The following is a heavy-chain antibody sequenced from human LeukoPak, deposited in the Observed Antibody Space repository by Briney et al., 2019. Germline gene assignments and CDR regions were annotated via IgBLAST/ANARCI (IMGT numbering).Heavy chain of an antibody. CDR3: ARSPNDYYYDSSGYYGFDY. CDR1: GGSISSSSYY. J-gene: IGHJ4*02. D-gene: IGHD3-22*01. CDR2: IYYSGST. Sequence: SETLSLTRTVSGGSISSSSYYWGWIRQPPGKGLEWIGSIYYSGSTYYNPSLKSRVTISIDTSKNQFSLKLSSVTAADTAVYYCARSPNDYYYDSSGYYGFDYWGQGTLVTVSS. V-gene: IGHV4-39*01.